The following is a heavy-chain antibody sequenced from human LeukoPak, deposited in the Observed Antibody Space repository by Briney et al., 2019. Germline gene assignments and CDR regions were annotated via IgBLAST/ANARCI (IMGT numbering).Heavy chain of an antibody. Sequence: GGSLRLSCAASGFTISSNYMTWVRQAPGRGLQWVSVIYRDGSTFYADSVKGRFTISRDSSENTLYLQMNSLRAEDTAVYYCARDHRIGGSWGQGTLVTVSS. D-gene: IGHD3-16*01. CDR2: IYRDGST. J-gene: IGHJ4*02. V-gene: IGHV3-53*01. CDR3: ARDHRIGGS. CDR1: GFTISSNY.